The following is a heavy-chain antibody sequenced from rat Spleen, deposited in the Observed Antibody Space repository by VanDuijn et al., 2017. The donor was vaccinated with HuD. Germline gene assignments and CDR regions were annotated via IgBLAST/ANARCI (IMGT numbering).Heavy chain of an antibody. J-gene: IGHJ4*01. CDR3: ARHYGGYSEYVMDA. Sequence: EVQLVESGGGLVQPGRSMKLSCAASGFTFSNYYMAWVRQAPTKGLEWVATISYEGSSTYYQDSVKGRFTISSDNAKSTLYLQMDSLRSEDTATYYCARHYGGYSEYVMDAWGQGASVTVSS. D-gene: IGHD1-11*01. V-gene: IGHV5-7*01. CDR1: GFTFSNYY. CDR2: ISYEGSST.